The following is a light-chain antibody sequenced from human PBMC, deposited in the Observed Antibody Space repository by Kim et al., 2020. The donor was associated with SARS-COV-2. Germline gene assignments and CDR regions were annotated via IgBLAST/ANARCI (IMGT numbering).Light chain of an antibody. CDR2: AAS. J-gene: IGKJ1*01. V-gene: IGKV1-39*01. CDR3: QQTYSAPRT. Sequence: ASVGDRVTITCRASQIISNYLSWYHQKPGKAPKLLIYAASSLQSGVPSRFSGSASGTDFTLTISSLQPEDFGTYYCQQTYSAPRTFGQGTKVDIK. CDR1: QIISNY.